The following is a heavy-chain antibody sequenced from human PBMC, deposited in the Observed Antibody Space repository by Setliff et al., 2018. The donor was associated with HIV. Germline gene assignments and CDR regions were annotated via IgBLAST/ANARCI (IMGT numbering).Heavy chain of an antibody. J-gene: IGHJ3*02. D-gene: IGHD3-10*01. CDR3: ARVVPPDYYGSGSYAFDI. V-gene: IGHV4-61*09. Sequence: PSETLSLTCTVSGVSISSGSYYWSWIRQPAGKGLEWIGHIYTSGSTNYNPSLKSRVTISVDTSKNQFSLKLSSVTAADTAVYYCARVVPPDYYGSGSYAFDIWGQGTMVTVSS. CDR2: IYTSGST. CDR1: GVSISSGSYY.